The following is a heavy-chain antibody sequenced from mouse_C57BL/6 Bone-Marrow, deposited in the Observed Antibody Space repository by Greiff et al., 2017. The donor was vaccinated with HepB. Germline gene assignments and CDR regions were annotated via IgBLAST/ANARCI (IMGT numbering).Heavy chain of an antibody. CDR1: GYTFTSYW. V-gene: IGHV1-64*01. J-gene: IGHJ2*01. CDR3: ARSYGSSSDYFDY. Sequence: QVQLQQPGAELVKPGASVKLSCKASGYTFTSYWMHWVKQRPGQGLEWIGMIHPNSGSTNYNEKFKSKATLTVDKSSSTAYMQLSSLTSEDSAVYYCARSYGSSSDYFDYWGQGTTLTVSS. D-gene: IGHD1-1*01. CDR2: IHPNSGST.